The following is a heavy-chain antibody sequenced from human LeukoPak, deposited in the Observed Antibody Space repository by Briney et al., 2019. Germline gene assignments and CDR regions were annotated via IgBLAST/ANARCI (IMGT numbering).Heavy chain of an antibody. CDR1: GGSISSHY. J-gene: IGHJ4*02. CDR2: IYYSGST. V-gene: IGHV4-59*11. D-gene: IGHD3-3*01. CDR3: ARANEDFWSGYYYFDY. Sequence: SETLSLTCTVSGGSISSHYWSWIRQPPGKGLEWIGYIYYSGSTNYNPSLKSRVTISVDTSKNQFSLKLSSVTAADTAVYYCARANEDFWSGYYYFDYWGQGTLVTVSS.